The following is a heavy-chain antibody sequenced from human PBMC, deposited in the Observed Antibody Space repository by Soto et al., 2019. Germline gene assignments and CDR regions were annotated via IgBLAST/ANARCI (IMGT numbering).Heavy chain of an antibody. V-gene: IGHV4-4*02. CDR2: IYHSGST. J-gene: IGHJ5*02. CDR1: GGSISSSNW. D-gene: IGHD1-1*01. CDR3: ARDSSVANGVS. Sequence: SETLSLTCAVSGGSISSSNWWSWVRQPPGKGLEWLGEIYHSGSTNYNPSLKSRVTISVDKSKNQFSLKLRSVTAADTAVYYCARDSSVANGVSWGQGTLVTVSS.